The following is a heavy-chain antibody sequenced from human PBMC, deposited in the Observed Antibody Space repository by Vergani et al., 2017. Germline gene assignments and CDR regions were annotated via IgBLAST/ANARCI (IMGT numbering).Heavy chain of an antibody. V-gene: IGHV3-49*04. Sequence: EVHLVESGGGLVQPGRSLRLSCSGSGFTLGDYAMTWVRQAPGKGLEWVAFIWSKPYGGTTEYAASVKGRFTISRDDSKSIAYLQMSSLKAEDTAVYYCASKRSSWYYFDYWGQGTLVTVSS. CDR3: ASKRSSWYYFDY. J-gene: IGHJ4*02. D-gene: IGHD6-13*01. CDR2: IWSKPYGGTT. CDR1: GFTLGDYA.